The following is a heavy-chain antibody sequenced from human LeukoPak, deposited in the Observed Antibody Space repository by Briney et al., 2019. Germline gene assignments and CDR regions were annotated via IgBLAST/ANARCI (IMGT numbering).Heavy chain of an antibody. CDR3: ARQQGDYGDYSFMDV. CDR2: MSYRRSS. CDR1: GGSISSSNYY. Sequence: SETLSLTCTVSGGSISSSNYYWGWIRQPPGKGLEWLGSMSYRRSSYYNPSLMSRVTISVDTSKSQFSLKLSSVTAADTAVYYCARQQGDYGDYSFMDVWGQGTTVTVSS. D-gene: IGHD4-17*01. J-gene: IGHJ6*02. V-gene: IGHV4-39*01.